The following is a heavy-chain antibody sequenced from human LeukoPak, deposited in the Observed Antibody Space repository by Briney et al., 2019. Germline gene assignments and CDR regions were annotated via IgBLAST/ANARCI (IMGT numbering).Heavy chain of an antibody. CDR3: ARDLWPHYYGSGSYYKQSTWFDP. D-gene: IGHD3-10*01. J-gene: IGHJ5*02. V-gene: IGHV4-34*01. CDR2: INHSGST. CDR1: GGSFSGYY. Sequence: SETLSLTCAVYGGSFSGYYWSWIRQPPGKGLEWIGEINHSGSTNYNPSLKSRVTMSVDTSKNQFSLKLSSVTAADTAVYYCARDLWPHYYGSGSYYKQSTWFDPWGQGTLVTVSS.